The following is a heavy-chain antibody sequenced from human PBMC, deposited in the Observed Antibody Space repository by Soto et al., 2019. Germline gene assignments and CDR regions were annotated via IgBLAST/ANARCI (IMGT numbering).Heavy chain of an antibody. Sequence: QVQLVQSGAEVKKPGSSVKVSCKASGGTFSSYAISWVRQAPGQGLEWMGGIIPIFGTANYAQKFQGRVTITADESTSTAYMELSSLRSDDTAVYYCASTSYYYDSSGYYLTKYFQHWGQGTLVTVSS. CDR2: IIPIFGTA. V-gene: IGHV1-69*01. J-gene: IGHJ1*01. CDR1: GGTFSSYA. D-gene: IGHD3-22*01. CDR3: ASTSYYYDSSGYYLTKYFQH.